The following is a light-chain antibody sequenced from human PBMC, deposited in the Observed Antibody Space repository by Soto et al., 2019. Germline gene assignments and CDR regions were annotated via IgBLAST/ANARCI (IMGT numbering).Light chain of an antibody. Sequence: QSALTQPASVSGSPGQSITISCTGISSDVGGYNYVSWYQQHPGKAPKLMIYDVSNRPSGVSNRFSVSKSGNTASLTVSGLQAEDEADYYCSSYTSSSTVLFGGGTQLTVL. J-gene: IGLJ2*01. V-gene: IGLV2-14*01. CDR3: SSYTSSSTVL. CDR1: SSDVGGYNY. CDR2: DVS.